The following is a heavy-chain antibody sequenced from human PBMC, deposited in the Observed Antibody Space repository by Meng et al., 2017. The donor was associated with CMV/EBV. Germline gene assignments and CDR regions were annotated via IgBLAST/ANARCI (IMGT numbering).Heavy chain of an antibody. Sequence: GGSLRLSCVGSGFTVRSYAMSWVRQAPGKGLEWVSGLSGSGGDTYYADSVKGRFSISRDNSKNTLHLQMDSLRAEDTAVYYCAKDAGGYSGPFDIWGQGTMVTVSS. J-gene: IGHJ3*02. CDR1: GFTVRSYA. CDR3: AKDAGGYSGPFDI. CDR2: LSGSGGDT. D-gene: IGHD1-26*01. V-gene: IGHV3-23*01.